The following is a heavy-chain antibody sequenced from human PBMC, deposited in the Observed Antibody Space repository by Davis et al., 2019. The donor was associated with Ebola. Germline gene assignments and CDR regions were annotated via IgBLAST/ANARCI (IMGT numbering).Heavy chain of an antibody. CDR1: GFTFSSYS. J-gene: IGHJ4*02. V-gene: IGHV3-21*01. Sequence: PGGSLRLSCAASGFTFSSYSMNWVRQAPGKGLEWVSILYRDDGTFYADSVKGRFTISRDNAKNSLYLQMNSLRAEDTAVYYCARDIYGGDYWGQGTLVTVSS. D-gene: IGHD4-23*01. CDR3: ARDIYGGDY. CDR2: ILYRDDGT.